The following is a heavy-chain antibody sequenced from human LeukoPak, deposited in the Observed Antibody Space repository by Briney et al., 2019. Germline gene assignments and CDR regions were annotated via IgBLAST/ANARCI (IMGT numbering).Heavy chain of an antibody. CDR3: ARDTVAQSRTGFDY. CDR2: INPNSGDT. J-gene: IGHJ4*02. Sequence: ASVEVSCKASGYTFTDYYIHWVRQAPGQGLEWMGWINPNSGDTNYARNFQGRVTLTRDNSITTAYMEVSGLRDDDTAVYSCARDTVAQSRTGFDYWGQGTLVTVSS. V-gene: IGHV1-2*02. D-gene: IGHD2-8*02. CDR1: GYTFTDYY.